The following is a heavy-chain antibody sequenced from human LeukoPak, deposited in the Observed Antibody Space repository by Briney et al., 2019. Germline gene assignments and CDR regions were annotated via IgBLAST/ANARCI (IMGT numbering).Heavy chain of an antibody. D-gene: IGHD6-19*01. CDR2: INSDGSST. V-gene: IGHV3-74*01. CDR1: GFTFSSYW. CDR3: ARTFRQWLAGGIDY. J-gene: IGHJ4*02. Sequence: PGGSLRLSCAASGFTFSSYWMHWVRQAPGKGLVWVSRINSDGSSTSYADSVKGRFTISRDNAKNTLYLQMNSLRAEDTAVYYCARTFRQWLAGGIDYWGQGTLVTVSS.